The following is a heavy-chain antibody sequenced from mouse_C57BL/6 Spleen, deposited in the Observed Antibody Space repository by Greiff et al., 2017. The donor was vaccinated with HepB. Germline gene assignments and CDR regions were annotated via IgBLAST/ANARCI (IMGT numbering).Heavy chain of an antibody. CDR2: ISYDGSN. J-gene: IGHJ1*03. D-gene: IGHD1-1*01. CDR3: AREYGSSYSYWYFDV. CDR1: GYSITSGYY. V-gene: IGHV3-6*01. Sequence: EVQLQESGPGLVKPSQSLSLTCSVTGYSITSGYYWNWIRQFPGNKLEWMGYISYDGSNNYNPSLKNRISITRDTSKNQFFLKLNSVTTEDTATYYCAREYGSSYSYWYFDVWGTGTTVTVSS.